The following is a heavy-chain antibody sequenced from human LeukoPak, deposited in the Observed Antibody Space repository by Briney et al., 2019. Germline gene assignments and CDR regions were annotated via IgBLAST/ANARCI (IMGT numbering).Heavy chain of an antibody. CDR2: IYYSGST. CDR1: VGSISSGGYY. Sequence: PSETLSLTCTVSVGSISSGGYYWSWIRQHPGKGLEWIGYIYYSGSTYYNPSLKSRVTISVDTSKNQFSLKLSSVTAADTAVYYCARGTVVRGSWFDPWGQGTLVTVSS. J-gene: IGHJ5*02. V-gene: IGHV4-31*03. D-gene: IGHD2-15*01. CDR3: ARGTVVRGSWFDP.